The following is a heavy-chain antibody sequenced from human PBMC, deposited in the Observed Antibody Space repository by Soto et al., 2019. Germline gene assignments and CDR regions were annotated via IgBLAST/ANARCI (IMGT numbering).Heavy chain of an antibody. CDR3: ARVDPVQEIVVLTIDY. CDR1: GYMFSSYG. J-gene: IGHJ4*01. V-gene: IGHV1-18*01. Sequence: QVQLLQSGAEVKKPGASVKVSCKASGYMFSSYGLTWVRQAPGQGLEWLGWIRGFNDDTNYAQKVQGRVTMTTDTSTITAYMELRCLRSDDTAVYYCARVDPVQEIVVLTIDYWRQGTLVTVSS. CDR2: IRGFNDDT. D-gene: IGHD3-22*01.